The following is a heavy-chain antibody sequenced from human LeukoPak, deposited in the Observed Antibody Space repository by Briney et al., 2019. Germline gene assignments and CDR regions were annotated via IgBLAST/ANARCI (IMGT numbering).Heavy chain of an antibody. J-gene: IGHJ4*02. CDR2: IKQGGSEK. Sequence: GGSLRLSCAASGFTFSSYWMSWVRQAPGKGLEWVANIKQGGSEKYYVDSVKGRFTISRDNAKNSLYLQMNSLRAEDTAVYYCARGSLRYFDWLEDYWGQGTLVTVSS. CDR3: ARGSLRYFDWLEDY. D-gene: IGHD3-9*01. CDR1: GFTFSSYW. V-gene: IGHV3-7*03.